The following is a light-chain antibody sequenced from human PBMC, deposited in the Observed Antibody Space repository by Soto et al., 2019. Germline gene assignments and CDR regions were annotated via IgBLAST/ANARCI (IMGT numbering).Light chain of an antibody. J-gene: IGKJ4*01. Sequence: DIQMTQSPSSLSASVGDRVTITCRASESISNWLVWYQQKPGKAPKLLIFKASNLERGVPSRFSGSGSGTEFTLTINSLQPDDFATYSCQQYTTYPLTFGGGTKVEIK. CDR3: QQYTTYPLT. CDR1: ESISNW. CDR2: KAS. V-gene: IGKV1-5*03.